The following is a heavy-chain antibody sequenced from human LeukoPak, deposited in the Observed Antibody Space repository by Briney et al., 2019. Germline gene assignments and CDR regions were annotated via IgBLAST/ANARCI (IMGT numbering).Heavy chain of an antibody. V-gene: IGHV4-59*08. D-gene: IGHD1-1*01. J-gene: IGHJ5*02. CDR2: IDYSGST. CDR1: GGSISSYY. CDR3: AKQYTDSWNGCFDP. Sequence: SETLSLTCTVSGGSISSYYWSWIRQPPGKGLEWIGYIDYSGSTKYNPSLKSRVTISVDTSKNQFSLKLSSVNAADTAVYYCAKQYTDSWNGCFDPWGQGTLVTVSS.